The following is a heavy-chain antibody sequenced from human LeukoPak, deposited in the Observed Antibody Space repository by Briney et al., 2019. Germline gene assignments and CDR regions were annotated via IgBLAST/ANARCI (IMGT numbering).Heavy chain of an antibody. Sequence: ASVKVSCKASGYTFTSYGISWVRQAPGQGLEWMGWISAYNGNTNYAQKLQGRVTMTTDTSTSTAYMELRSLRSDDTAVYYCATYPLHYGSGSAIDYWGQGTLVTVSS. V-gene: IGHV1-18*01. J-gene: IGHJ4*02. CDR3: ATYPLHYGSGSAIDY. CDR1: GYTFTSYG. D-gene: IGHD3-10*01. CDR2: ISAYNGNT.